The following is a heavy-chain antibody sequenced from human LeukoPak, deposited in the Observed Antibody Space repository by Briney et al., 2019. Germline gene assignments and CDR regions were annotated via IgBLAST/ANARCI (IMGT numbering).Heavy chain of an antibody. V-gene: IGHV4-59*08. CDR2: IYYSGST. J-gene: IGHJ3*02. D-gene: IGHD2-15*01. CDR3: ARPIGGGDAFDI. CDR1: GGSISSYY. Sequence: SETRSLTCTVSGGSISSYYWSWIRQPPGKGLEWIGYIYYSGSTNYNPSLKSRVTISVDTSKNQFSLKLSSVTAADTAVYYCARPIGGGDAFDIWGQGTMVTVSS.